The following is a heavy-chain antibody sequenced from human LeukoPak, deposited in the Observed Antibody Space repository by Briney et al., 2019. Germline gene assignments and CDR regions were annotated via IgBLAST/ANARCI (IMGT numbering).Heavy chain of an antibody. Sequence: ASVKVSCKTSGYTFTTYYMHWVRQAPGQGLEWMGIIKPTTGVTNYAQKFQGRVSMTRDASASTVYMELNSLRSEDTAVYYCTRDRVVPNAGPRLYNWFDPWGQGTLVNVSS. CDR1: GYTFTTYY. CDR2: IKPTTGVT. J-gene: IGHJ5*02. V-gene: IGHV1-46*01. D-gene: IGHD2-2*01. CDR3: TRDRVVPNAGPRLYNWFDP.